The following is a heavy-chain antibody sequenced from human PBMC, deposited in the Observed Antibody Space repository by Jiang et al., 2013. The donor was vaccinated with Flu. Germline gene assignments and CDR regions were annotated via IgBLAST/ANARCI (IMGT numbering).Heavy chain of an antibody. CDR1: GFTVSSNY. D-gene: IGHD4-17*01. CDR3: ASTGGPVTYYFDY. V-gene: IGHV3-53*01. CDR2: IYSGGST. J-gene: IGHJ4*02. Sequence: VQLLESGGGLIQPGGSLRLSCAASGFTVSSNYMSWVRQAPGKGLEWVSVIYSGGSTYYADSVKGRFTISRDNSKNTLYLQMNSLRAEDTAVYYCASTGGPVTYYFDYWGQGTLVTVSS.